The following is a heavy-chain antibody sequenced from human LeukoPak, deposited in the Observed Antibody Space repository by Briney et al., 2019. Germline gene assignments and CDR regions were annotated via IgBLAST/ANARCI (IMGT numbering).Heavy chain of an antibody. D-gene: IGHD3-10*01. J-gene: IGHJ4*02. CDR3: AVGPNYYGSGSSFDY. CDR2: SSAYNGNT. V-gene: IGHV1-18*01. Sequence: ASVKVSCKASGYTFTSYGISGVRQAPGQGLEWMGWSSAYNGNTNYAQKLQGRVTMTTDTSTSTAYMELRSLRSDDTAVYYCAVGPNYYGSGSSFDYWGQGTLVTVSS. CDR1: GYTFTSYG.